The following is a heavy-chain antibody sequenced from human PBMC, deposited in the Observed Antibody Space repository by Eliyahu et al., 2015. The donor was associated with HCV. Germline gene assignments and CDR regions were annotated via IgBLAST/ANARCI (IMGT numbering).Heavy chain of an antibody. J-gene: IGHJ6*02. CDR3: TRDKGLLDWLLFRSLDYYGMDV. CDR2: IXSKAYGXTT. Sequence: EVQLVESGGGLVQPGRSLRLSXTTSXFTFGDYGXXWVXQAPGKGLXWVGFIXSKAYGXTTEHAASVKGRFTISRDDSKSIAYLQMNSLKSEDTAVYYCTRDKGLLDWLLFRSLDYYGMDVWGQGTTVTVSS. D-gene: IGHD3/OR15-3a*01. CDR1: XFTFGDYG. V-gene: IGHV3-49*04.